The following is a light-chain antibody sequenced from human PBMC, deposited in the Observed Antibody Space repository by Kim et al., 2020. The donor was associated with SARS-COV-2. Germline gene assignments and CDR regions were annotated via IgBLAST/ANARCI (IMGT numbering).Light chain of an antibody. J-gene: IGKJ2*01. CDR1: QSVNNNY. CDR2: GAS. Sequence: IVLTQSPGTLSLSPGERATLSCRASQSVNNNYLAWYQQKPGQAPRLLIYGASNRATGIPDKFSGSGSGTDFTLTISRLEPEDFAVYYCQQYGSSPYTFGQGTKLEIK. V-gene: IGKV3-20*01. CDR3: QQYGSSPYT.